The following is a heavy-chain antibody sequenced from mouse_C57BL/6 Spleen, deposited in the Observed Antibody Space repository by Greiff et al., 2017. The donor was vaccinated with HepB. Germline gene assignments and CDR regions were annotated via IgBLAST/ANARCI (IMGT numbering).Heavy chain of an antibody. CDR1: GYTFTSYW. Sequence: QVHVKQPGAELVMPGASVKLSCKASGYTFTSYWMHWVKQRPGQGLEWIGEIDPSDSYTNYNQKFKGKSTLTVDKSSSTAYMQLSSLTSEDSAVYYCARWDGNYGDYYAMDYWGQGTSVTVSS. V-gene: IGHV1-69*01. CDR3: ARWDGNYGDYYAMDY. J-gene: IGHJ4*01. D-gene: IGHD2-1*01. CDR2: IDPSDSYT.